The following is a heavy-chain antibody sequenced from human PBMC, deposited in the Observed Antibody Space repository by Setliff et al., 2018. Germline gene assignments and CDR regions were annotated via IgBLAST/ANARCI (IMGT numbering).Heavy chain of an antibody. V-gene: IGHV1-69*10. J-gene: IGHJ4*02. CDR3: ARGYGMITFGGAEPLPDY. CDR1: GGTFSSYA. Sequence: SVKVSCKASGGTFSSYAISWVRQAPGQGLEWMGGIIPILGIANYAQKFQGRVTITADKSTSTAYMELNSLRAEDTAVYYCARGYGMITFGGAEPLPDYWGQGTLVTVSS. CDR2: IIPILGIA. D-gene: IGHD3-16*01.